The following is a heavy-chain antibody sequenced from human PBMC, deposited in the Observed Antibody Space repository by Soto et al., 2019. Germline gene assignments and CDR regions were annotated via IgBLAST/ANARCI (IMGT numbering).Heavy chain of an antibody. Sequence: QVQLVESGGGVVQPGRSLRLSCAASGFTFSSYGMHWVRQAPGKGLERVAVISYDGSNKYYADSVKGRFTISRDNSKNTLYLQMNSLRAEDTAVYYCVMTAHRPYYYDSSGYYIWGQGTLVTVSS. CDR1: GFTFSSYG. CDR3: VMTAHRPYYYDSSGYYI. D-gene: IGHD3-22*01. J-gene: IGHJ4*02. V-gene: IGHV3-30*03. CDR2: ISYDGSNK.